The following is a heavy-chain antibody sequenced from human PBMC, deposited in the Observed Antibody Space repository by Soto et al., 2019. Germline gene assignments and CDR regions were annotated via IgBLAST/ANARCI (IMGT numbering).Heavy chain of an antibody. D-gene: IGHD3-9*01. J-gene: IGHJ5*02. Sequence: QLQLQESGPGLVKPSETLSLTCIVSGGSISSGSYYWGWIRQPPGKGLEWIGSIYYSGSTYYNPSLKSRVTLSVDTSKNQFSLKLSSVTAADTAVYYCARPQNYDILTGFSSWGQGTPVTVSS. CDR1: GGSISSGSYY. CDR2: IYYSGST. CDR3: ARPQNYDILTGFSS. V-gene: IGHV4-39*01.